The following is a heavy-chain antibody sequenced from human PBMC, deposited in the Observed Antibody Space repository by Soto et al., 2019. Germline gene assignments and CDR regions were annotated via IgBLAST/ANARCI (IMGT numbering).Heavy chain of an antibody. D-gene: IGHD1-26*01. V-gene: IGHV4-39*01. J-gene: IGHJ4*02. CDR3: ARHRSYLVDY. Sequence: QLQLQESGPGLVKPSETLSLTCTFSGCAISSNSYYWGWIRQPPGKGLEWIGNIYYSGSTYYNPSLKSRVTISVDTSKNQFSLKLSSVTAADTAVYYCARHRSYLVDYLGQGSLVTVSS. CDR2: IYYSGST. CDR1: GCAISSNSYY.